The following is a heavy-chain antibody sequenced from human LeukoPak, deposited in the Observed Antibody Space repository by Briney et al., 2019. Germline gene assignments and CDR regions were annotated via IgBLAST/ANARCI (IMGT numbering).Heavy chain of an antibody. J-gene: IGHJ4*02. CDR3: ARFKRADGWSYFDY. CDR2: IYYSGST. CDR1: GGSISSSSYY. Sequence: PSETLSLTCTVSGGSISSSSYYWGWIRQPPGKGLEWIGSIYYSGSTYYNPSLKSRVTISVDTSKNQFSLKLSSVTAADTAVYYCARFKRADGWSYFDYWGQGTLVTVSS. D-gene: IGHD6-19*01. V-gene: IGHV4-39*07.